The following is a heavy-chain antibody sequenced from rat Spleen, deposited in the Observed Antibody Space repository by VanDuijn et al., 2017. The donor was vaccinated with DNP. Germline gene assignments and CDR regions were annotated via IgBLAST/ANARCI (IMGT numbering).Heavy chain of an antibody. CDR3: TIYFYSGVNGLGY. D-gene: IGHD1-1*01. J-gene: IGHJ3*01. CDR2: INNRGGNT. Sequence: EVQLAESGGDLVQPGRSLKISCVVSRFIFNNYWMTWFRQVPGKGLGWVASINNRGGNTYYPDSVKGRFTISRDTAKDTLYLRMNSLRSEDTATYYCTIYFYSGVNGLGYWGQGTLVTVSS. CDR1: RFIFNNYW. V-gene: IGHV5-31*01.